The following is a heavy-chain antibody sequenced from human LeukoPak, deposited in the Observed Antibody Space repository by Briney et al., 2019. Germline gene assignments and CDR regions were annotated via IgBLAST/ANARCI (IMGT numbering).Heavy chain of an antibody. CDR2: ISYDGSNK. J-gene: IGHJ4*02. Sequence: PGGSLRLSCATSGFTFSSYAIHWVRQAPDKGLEWVAFISYDGSNKYYADSVKGRFTISRDNSKSTLYLQMNSLRAEDTAVYYCASLILTGYYSSDYWGQGTLVTVSS. D-gene: IGHD3-9*01. V-gene: IGHV3-30*04. CDR3: ASLILTGYYSSDY. CDR1: GFTFSSYA.